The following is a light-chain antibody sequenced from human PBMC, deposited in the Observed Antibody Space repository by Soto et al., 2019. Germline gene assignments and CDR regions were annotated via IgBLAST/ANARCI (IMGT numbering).Light chain of an antibody. CDR2: DAS. Sequence: IHLTQSPSTLSAAVGYSVTITCRASQNIRNLLAWYQQKPGKAPKPLIFDASTLKTGVPSRFGGSGSGAEFNFTITGLQPDDFATYFCQQYYTYSTFGQGTRLEI. CDR3: QQYYTYST. CDR1: QNIRNL. J-gene: IGKJ5*01. V-gene: IGKV1-5*01.